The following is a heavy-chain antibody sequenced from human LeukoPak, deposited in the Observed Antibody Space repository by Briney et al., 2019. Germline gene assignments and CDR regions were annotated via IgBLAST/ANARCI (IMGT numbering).Heavy chain of an antibody. V-gene: IGHV3-30*18. CDR1: GFTFSSYG. D-gene: IGHD3-9*01. Sequence: GGSLRLSCAASGFTFSSYGMHWVRQAPGKGLEWVAVISYDGSNKYYADSVKGRFTISRDNSKNTLYLQMNSLRAEDTAVYYCAKDARLNYDILIGVFDYWGQGTLVTVSS. CDR3: AKDARLNYDILIGVFDY. CDR2: ISYDGSNK. J-gene: IGHJ4*02.